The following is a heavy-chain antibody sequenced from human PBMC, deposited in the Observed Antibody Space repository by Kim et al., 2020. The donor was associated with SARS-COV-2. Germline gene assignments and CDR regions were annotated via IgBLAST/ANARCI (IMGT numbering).Heavy chain of an antibody. CDR2: IYYSGST. CDR1: GGSISSGGYY. CDR3: ARVRYYYDSSGYYAGNAFDI. V-gene: IGHV4-31*03. J-gene: IGHJ3*02. D-gene: IGHD3-22*01. Sequence: SETLSLTCTVSGGSISSGGYYWSWIRQHPGKGLEWIGYIYYSGSTYYNPSLKSRVTLSVDTSKNQFSLKLSSVTAADTAVYYCARVRYYYDSSGYYAGNAFDIWGQGTMVTVSS.